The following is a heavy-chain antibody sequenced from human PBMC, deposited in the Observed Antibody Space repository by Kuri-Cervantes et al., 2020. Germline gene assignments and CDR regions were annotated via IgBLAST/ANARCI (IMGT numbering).Heavy chain of an antibody. V-gene: IGHV3-21*01. J-gene: IGHJ6*02. D-gene: IGHD3-10*01. CDR3: ARLTYYSGSGSYYNDPYGMDV. Sequence: ETLSLTCAASGFTFSSYGMNWVRQAPGKGLEWVSSISSSSSYIYYADSVKGRLTISRDNGKNSLYLQMNSLRVEDTAVYYCARLTYYSGSGSYYNDPYGMDVWGQGTTVTVSS. CDR2: ISSSSSYI. CDR1: GFTFSSYG.